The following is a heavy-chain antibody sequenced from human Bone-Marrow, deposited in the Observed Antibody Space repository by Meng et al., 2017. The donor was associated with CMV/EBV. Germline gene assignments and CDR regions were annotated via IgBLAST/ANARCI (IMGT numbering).Heavy chain of an antibody. CDR3: ARVSGFWSRHEGMDD. J-gene: IGHJ6*01. V-gene: IGHV3-30*02. D-gene: IGHD3-3*01. CDR2: IRYDGNNK. Sequence: GESLKISCAASGFTFSSYGMHWVRQAPGKGLEWVAFIRYDGNNKYYADSVKGRFTISRDNSKNTLYLQMNSLRAEDTAVYYCARVSGFWSRHEGMDDWGQGTTVTVSS. CDR1: GFTFSSYG.